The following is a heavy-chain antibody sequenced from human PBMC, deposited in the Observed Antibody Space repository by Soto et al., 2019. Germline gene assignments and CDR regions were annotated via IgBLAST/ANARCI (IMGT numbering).Heavy chain of an antibody. D-gene: IGHD1-26*01. CDR2: MNPSGGST. CDR1: GYTFTSHY. J-gene: IGHJ4*02. Sequence: ASVKVSCKASGYTFTSHYIHWVRQAPGQGLEWMGIMNPSGGSTNYAQKFQGRVTMTRDTSTSTVDMELSSLRSEDTAVYYCARDDSGFSGSHYIDYFNYWGQGALVTVSS. CDR3: ARDDSGFSGSHYIDYFNY. V-gene: IGHV1-46*01.